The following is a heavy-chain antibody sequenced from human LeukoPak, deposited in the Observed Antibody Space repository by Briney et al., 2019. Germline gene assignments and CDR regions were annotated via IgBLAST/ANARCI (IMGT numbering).Heavy chain of an antibody. CDR1: GESFSSYY. Sequence: KASETLSLTCAVYGESFSSYYWSWIRQPPGKGLEWIGEINHSGNTNHNPSLKSRVTISVDTSKNQFSLKLSSVTAADTAVYYCARVDGDGYNIPDYWGQGTLVTVSS. D-gene: IGHD5-24*01. J-gene: IGHJ4*02. CDR3: ARVDGDGYNIPDY. CDR2: INHSGNT. V-gene: IGHV4-34*01.